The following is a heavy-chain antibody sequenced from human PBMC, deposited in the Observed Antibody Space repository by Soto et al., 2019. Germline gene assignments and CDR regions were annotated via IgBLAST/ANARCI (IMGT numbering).Heavy chain of an antibody. CDR3: ANLPLYGSGFDC. Sequence: EVQLVESGGGLVQPGGSLRLSCAASGFTFDDYAIHWVRQTPGKGLEWVSGISWNGAATGYADSVKGRFTISRDNAKNALYLPMNSLRNEDTAIYYCANLPLYGSGFDCWGQGTLVSVSS. CDR2: ISWNGAAT. J-gene: IGHJ4*02. V-gene: IGHV3-9*01. D-gene: IGHD3-10*01. CDR1: GFTFDDYA.